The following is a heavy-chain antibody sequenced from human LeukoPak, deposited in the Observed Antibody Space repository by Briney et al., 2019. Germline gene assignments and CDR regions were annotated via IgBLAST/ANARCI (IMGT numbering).Heavy chain of an antibody. CDR1: GGSFSGYY. D-gene: IGHD6-19*01. V-gene: IGHV4-34*01. J-gene: IGHJ6*03. Sequence: PSETLSLTCAVYGGSFSGYYWSWIRQPPGKGLEWIGQINHSGSTNYNPSLESRVTISVDTSKNQFSLKLSSVTAADTAVYYCAGSGWKNYYYYIDVWGKGTTVTVSS. CDR3: AGSGWKNYYYYIDV. CDR2: INHSGST.